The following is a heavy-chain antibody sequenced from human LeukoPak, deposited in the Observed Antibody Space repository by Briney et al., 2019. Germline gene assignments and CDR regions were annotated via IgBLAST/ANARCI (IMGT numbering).Heavy chain of an antibody. V-gene: IGHV3-21*01. J-gene: IGHJ4*02. CDR2: ISSSSSYI. CDR3: ARDFRDGMNHYFDY. CDR1: GFTFSSYS. Sequence: GGSLRLSCAASGFTFSSYSMNWVRQAPGKGLEWVSSISSSSSYIYYADSVKGRFTISRDNAKNSLYLQTNSLRAEDTAVYYCARDFRDGMNHYFDYWGQGTLVTVSS. D-gene: IGHD5-24*01.